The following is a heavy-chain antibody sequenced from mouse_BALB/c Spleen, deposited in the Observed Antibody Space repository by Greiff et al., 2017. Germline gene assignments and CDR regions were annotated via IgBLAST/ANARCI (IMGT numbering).Heavy chain of an antibody. CDR1: GFTFSSFG. J-gene: IGHJ4*01. CDR3: ARITTGAMDY. CDR2: ISSGSSTI. D-gene: IGHD2-4*01. V-gene: IGHV5-17*02. Sequence: EVQRVESGGGLVQPGGSRKLSCAASGFTFSSFGMHWVRQAPEKGLEWVAYISSGSSTIYYADTVKGRFTISRDNPKNTLFLQMTSLRSEDTAMYYCARITTGAMDYWGQGTSVTVSS.